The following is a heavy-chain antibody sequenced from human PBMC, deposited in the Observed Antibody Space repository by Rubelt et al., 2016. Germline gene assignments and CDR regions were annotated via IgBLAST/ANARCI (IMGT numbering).Heavy chain of an antibody. V-gene: IGHV3-33*01. CDR1: SYG. D-gene: IGHD5-24*01. CDR3: ARGGTGNYYFDY. J-gene: IGHJ4*02. CDR2: IWHDGSNK. Sequence: SYGMHWVRQAPGKGLEWVAIIWHDGSNKFYVDSVKGRFTISRDNSKNTLSLQMNSLRAEDTAVYYCARGGTGNYYFDYWGQGALVTVSS.